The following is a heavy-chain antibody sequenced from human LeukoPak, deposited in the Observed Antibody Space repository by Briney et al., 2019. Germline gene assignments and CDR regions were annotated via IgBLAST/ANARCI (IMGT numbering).Heavy chain of an antibody. Sequence: PGGSLRLSCAASGFTFSTYWMTWVRQAPGKGLEWVAVISFDGSEKYDADSVKGRFTISRDNSKNTLYLQMDSLRAEDTAVYYCARVSKTYYYDSGSTFDYWGQGTLVTVSS. CDR2: ISFDGSEK. CDR3: ARVSKTYYYDSGSTFDY. J-gene: IGHJ4*02. CDR1: GFTFSTYW. D-gene: IGHD3-22*01. V-gene: IGHV3-30*03.